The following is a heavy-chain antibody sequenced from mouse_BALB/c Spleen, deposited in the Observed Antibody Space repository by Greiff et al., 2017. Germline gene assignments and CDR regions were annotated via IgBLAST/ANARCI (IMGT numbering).Heavy chain of an antibody. J-gene: IGHJ2*01. V-gene: IGHV1S22*01. Sequence: LQQPGSELVRPGASVKLSCKASGYTFTSYWMHWVKQRHGQGLEWIGNIYPGSGSTNYDEKFKSKGTLTVDTSSSTAYMHLSSLTSEDSAVYYCTRGGPGDYWGQGTTLTVSS. D-gene: IGHD3-3*01. CDR2: IYPGSGST. CDR1: GYTFTSYW. CDR3: TRGGPGDY.